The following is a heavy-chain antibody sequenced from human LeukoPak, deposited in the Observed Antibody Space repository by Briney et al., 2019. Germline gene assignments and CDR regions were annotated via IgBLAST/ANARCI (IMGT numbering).Heavy chain of an antibody. CDR1: GSTFSHYW. J-gene: IGHJ4*02. Sequence: GGSLRLSCAASGSTFSHYWMTWVRQAPGNGLEWVANIKQGGNEKYYVDSVKGRFTISRDNAKNSLHLQMNSLRSEDTAVYYCARGYGEDYCSAVSCRWYDYWGQGTLVTVSS. CDR3: ARGYGEDYCSAVSCRWYDY. CDR2: IKQGGNEK. V-gene: IGHV3-7*04. D-gene: IGHD2-15*01.